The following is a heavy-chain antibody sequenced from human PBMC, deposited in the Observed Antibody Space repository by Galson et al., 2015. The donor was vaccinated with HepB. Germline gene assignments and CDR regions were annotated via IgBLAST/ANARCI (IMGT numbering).Heavy chain of an antibody. D-gene: IGHD3-22*01. CDR2: IIPIFGTA. CDR1: GGTFSSYA. Sequence: SVKVSCKAPGGTFSSYAISWVRQAPGQGLEWMGGIIPIFGTANYAQKFQGRVTITADESTSTAYMELSSLRSEDTAVYYCARGGSLLNVGGWFDPWGQGTLVTVSS. J-gene: IGHJ5*02. V-gene: IGHV1-69*13. CDR3: ARGGSLLNVGGWFDP.